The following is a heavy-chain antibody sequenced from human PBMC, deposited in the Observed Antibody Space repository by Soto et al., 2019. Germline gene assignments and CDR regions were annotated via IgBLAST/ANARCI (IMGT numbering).Heavy chain of an antibody. CDR3: TKDTKMATLYYYYGMDV. V-gene: IGHV3-30*18. D-gene: IGHD5-12*01. Sequence: QVQLVESGGGVVQPGRSLRLSCAASGFTFSSYGMHWVRQAPGKGLEWVAVISYDGSNKYYADSVKGRFTISRDNSKNTLYLQMNSLRAEYTAVYYCTKDTKMATLYYYYGMDVWGQGTTVTVSS. CDR1: GFTFSSYG. CDR2: ISYDGSNK. J-gene: IGHJ6*02.